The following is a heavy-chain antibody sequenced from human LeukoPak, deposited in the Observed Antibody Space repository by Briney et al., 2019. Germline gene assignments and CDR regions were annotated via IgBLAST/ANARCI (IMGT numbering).Heavy chain of an antibody. V-gene: IGHV3-23*01. CDR2: FSGSGGDT. D-gene: IGHD6-13*01. CDR1: GFTFSSYA. J-gene: IGHJ6*03. CDR3: AKDATAVPGTVYMDV. Sequence: PGGSLRLSCAASGFTFSSYAMSWVRQAPGKGLEWVSAFSGSGGDTYYADSVKGRFTISRDNSKNTLYLQMTSLRAEDTALYYCAKDATAVPGTVYMDVWGKGTTVTISS.